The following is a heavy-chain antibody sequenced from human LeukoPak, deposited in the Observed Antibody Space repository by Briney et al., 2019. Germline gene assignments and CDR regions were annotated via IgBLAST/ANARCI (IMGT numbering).Heavy chain of an antibody. CDR3: AKVQDGSFWYEYFQH. J-gene: IGHJ1*01. CDR1: GFTFSSYT. V-gene: IGHV3-21*01. CDR2: ITSGGVNT. D-gene: IGHD6-19*01. Sequence: PGGSLRLSCAASGFTFSSYTMNWVRQAPGKGLEWVSCITSGGVNTYYATSVKGRFTISRDNAKNSLFLQMNSLRAEDTAIYYCAKVQDGSFWYEYFQHWGQGTLVTVSS.